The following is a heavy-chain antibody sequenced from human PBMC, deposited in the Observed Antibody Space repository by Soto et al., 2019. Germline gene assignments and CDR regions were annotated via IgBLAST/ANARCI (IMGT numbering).Heavy chain of an antibody. CDR1: GGSISSYY. J-gene: IGHJ4*02. CDR2: IYYSGST. D-gene: IGHD3-10*01. CDR3: ARHVAYYGSGNPPDY. Sequence: PSETLSLTCTVSGGSISSYYWSWIRQPPGKGLEWIGYIYYSGSTNYNPSLKSRVTISVDTSKNQFSLKLSSVTAADTAVYYCARHVAYYGSGNPPDYWGQGTLVTVSS. V-gene: IGHV4-59*08.